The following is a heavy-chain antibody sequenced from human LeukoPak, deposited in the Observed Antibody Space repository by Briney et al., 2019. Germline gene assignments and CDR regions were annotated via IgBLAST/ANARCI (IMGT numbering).Heavy chain of an antibody. Sequence: PGGSLRLSCAASGFTFDDYAMHWVRQAPGKGLEWVSGISWNSGSIGYADSVKGRFTISRDNAKNSLYLQMNSLRAEDTALYYCAKGPPHGIPVAGVFDYWGQGTLVTVSS. J-gene: IGHJ4*02. CDR2: ISWNSGSI. D-gene: IGHD6-19*01. CDR3: AKGPPHGIPVAGVFDY. CDR1: GFTFDDYA. V-gene: IGHV3-9*01.